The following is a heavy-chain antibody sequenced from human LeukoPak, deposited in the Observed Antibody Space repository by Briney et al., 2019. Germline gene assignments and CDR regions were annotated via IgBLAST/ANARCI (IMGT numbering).Heavy chain of an antibody. J-gene: IGHJ4*02. Sequence: SETLSLTCTVSDGSISSYYWSWIRQPPGKGLEWIGHIYDSGSTNYNPSLKSRVTISVDTSKNQFSLKLSSVTAADTAVYYCAREFSWSGFFDYWGQGTLVAVSS. CDR3: AREFSWSGFFDY. CDR1: DGSISSYY. D-gene: IGHD3-3*01. V-gene: IGHV4-59*01. CDR2: IYDSGST.